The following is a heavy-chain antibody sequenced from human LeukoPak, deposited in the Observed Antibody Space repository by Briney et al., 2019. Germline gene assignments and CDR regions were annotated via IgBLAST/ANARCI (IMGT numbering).Heavy chain of an antibody. CDR1: GGSISSYY. V-gene: IGHV4-59*08. J-gene: IGHJ4*02. Sequence: SETLSLTCTVSGGSISSYYWSWIRQPPVKGLEWIGYIYYSGSTNYNPSLKSRVTISVDTSKNQFSLKLSSVTAADTAVYYCASDYYGSGSYYDYWGQGTLVTVSS. D-gene: IGHD3-10*01. CDR3: ASDYYGSGSYYDY. CDR2: IYYSGST.